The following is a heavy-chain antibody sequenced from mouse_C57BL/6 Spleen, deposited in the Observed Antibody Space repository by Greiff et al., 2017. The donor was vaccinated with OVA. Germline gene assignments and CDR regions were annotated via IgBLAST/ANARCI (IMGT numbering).Heavy chain of an antibody. J-gene: IGHJ4*01. CDR2: IYPGDGDT. D-gene: IGHD2-4*01. V-gene: IGHV1-82*01. CDR3: ATYDYDGDEVGMDY. CDR1: GYAFSSSW. Sequence: QVQLQQSGPELVKPGASVKISCKASGYAFSSSWMNWVKQRPGKGLEWIGRIYPGDGDTNYNGKFKGKATLTADKSSSTAYMQLSSLTSEDSAVYFCATYDYDGDEVGMDYWGQGTSVTVSS.